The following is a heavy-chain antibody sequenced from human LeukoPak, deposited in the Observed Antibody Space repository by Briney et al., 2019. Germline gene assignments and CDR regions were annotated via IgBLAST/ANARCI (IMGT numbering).Heavy chain of an antibody. CDR1: GFTVSSYG. J-gene: IGHJ4*02. Sequence: PGGALRLSCAASGFTVSSYGMEWVRQAPGKGLEWVAVILSDGSKEFYTDSVKGRFTISRDNSKNTLYLQMNSLRAEDTAVYYCAKDRGRSYFGYWGQGTLVTVSS. CDR3: AKDRGRSYFGY. D-gene: IGHD3-16*01. V-gene: IGHV3-33*06. CDR2: ILSDGSKE.